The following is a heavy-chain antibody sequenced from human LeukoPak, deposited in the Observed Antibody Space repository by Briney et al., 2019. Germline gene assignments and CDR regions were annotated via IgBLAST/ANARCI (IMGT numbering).Heavy chain of an antibody. CDR1: GFTFSSYA. V-gene: IGHV3-30*04. D-gene: IGHD4-17*01. Sequence: PGGSLRLSCAASGFTFSSYAMHWVRQAPGKGLEWVAVISYDGSNKYYADSVKGRFTISRDNAKNSLYLQMNSLRAEDTALYYCARDRYGDYVVGAFDIWGQGTMVTVSS. J-gene: IGHJ3*02. CDR2: ISYDGSNK. CDR3: ARDRYGDYVVGAFDI.